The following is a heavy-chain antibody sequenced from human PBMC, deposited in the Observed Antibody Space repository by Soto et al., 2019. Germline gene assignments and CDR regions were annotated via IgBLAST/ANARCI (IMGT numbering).Heavy chain of an antibody. J-gene: IGHJ4*02. V-gene: IGHV1-2*02. CDR2: INPHSGDT. CDR3: ARGYSTGWYSSVFFDY. D-gene: IGHD6-19*01. CDR1: GDTFTGYY. Sequence: QVQLVQSGAEVKNPGASVKVSCKTSGDTFTGYYMHWVRQAPGQGLEWMGWINPHSGDTDYAQTFQGRVTMTRDTSISTAYMELSRPRSTDTAFYYCARGYSTGWYSSVFFDYWGQGTLVTVSS.